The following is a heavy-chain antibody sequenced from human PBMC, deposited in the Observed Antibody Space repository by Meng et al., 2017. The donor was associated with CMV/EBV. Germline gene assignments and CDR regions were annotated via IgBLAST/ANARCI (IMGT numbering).Heavy chain of an antibody. J-gene: IGHJ6*02. Sequence: GESLKISCAASGFTFSSYWMSWVRQAPGKGLEWVANIKQDGSEKYYVDSVKGRFTISRDNAKNSLYLQMNSLRAEDTAVYYCARDRRIWSDYYNDYYYGMDVWGQGTTVTVSS. V-gene: IGHV3-7*01. CDR3: ARDRRIWSDYYNDYYYGMDV. CDR1: GFTFSSYW. D-gene: IGHD3-3*01. CDR2: IKQDGSEK.